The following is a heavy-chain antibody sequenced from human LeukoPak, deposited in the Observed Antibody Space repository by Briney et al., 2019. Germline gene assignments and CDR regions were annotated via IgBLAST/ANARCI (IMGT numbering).Heavy chain of an antibody. CDR2: IIPIFGTA. CDR3: AREAVEMATGPLDY. D-gene: IGHD5-24*01. V-gene: IGHV1-69*05. Sequence: SVKVSCKGSGGTFSSYAISWVRQAPGQGLEWMGGIIPIFGTANYAQKFQGRVTITTDESTSTAYMELSSLRSEDTAVYYCAREAVEMATGPLDYWGQGTLVTVSS. CDR1: GGTFSSYA. J-gene: IGHJ4*02.